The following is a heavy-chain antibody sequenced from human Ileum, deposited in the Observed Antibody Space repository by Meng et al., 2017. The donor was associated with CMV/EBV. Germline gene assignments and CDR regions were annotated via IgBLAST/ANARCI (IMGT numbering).Heavy chain of an antibody. CDR1: GFTISSYA. CDR2: ISTSCGPT. Sequence: GESLKTSCASPGFTISSYALNWVRQAPGKGLEWVSAISTSCGPTYYADSVKGRFTVSRDNFKNTLYLQMSSLRAEDTSVYYCAKGCRDVVAKTVDPIPWGQGTLVTVSS. D-gene: IGHD5-12*01. J-gene: IGHJ4*02. V-gene: IGHV3-23*01. CDR3: AKGCRDVVAKTVDPIP.